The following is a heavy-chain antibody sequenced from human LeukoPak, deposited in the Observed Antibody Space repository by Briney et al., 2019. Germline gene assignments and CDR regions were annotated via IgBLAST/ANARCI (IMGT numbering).Heavy chain of an antibody. J-gene: IGHJ4*02. Sequence: GGSLTLSCAVSAFIFSDNVMNCVRQAPGKGREWGAAVTGGGDTTHYADSVKGRFTISRDNSKNTLFLQINSLRGEDTAVYYCAKDGIDWGSHFDSWGQGTLVTVSS. D-gene: IGHD3-9*01. V-gene: IGHV3-23*01. CDR2: VTGGGDTT. CDR3: AKDGIDWGSHFDS. CDR1: AFIFSDNV.